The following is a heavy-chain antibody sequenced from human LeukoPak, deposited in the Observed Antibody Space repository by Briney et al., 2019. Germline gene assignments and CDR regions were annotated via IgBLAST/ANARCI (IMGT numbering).Heavy chain of an antibody. CDR3: ARYYHDTTVRVSYFDY. D-gene: IGHD3-22*01. CDR2: INPSGGST. V-gene: IGHV1-46*01. CDR1: GYTFTSYY. J-gene: IGHJ4*02. Sequence: ASVKVSCTASGYTFTSYYMHWVRQAPGQGLEWMGIINPSGGSTSYAQKFQGRVTMTRDTSTSTVYMELSSLRSEDTAVYYCARYYHDTTVRVSYFDYWGQGTLVTVSS.